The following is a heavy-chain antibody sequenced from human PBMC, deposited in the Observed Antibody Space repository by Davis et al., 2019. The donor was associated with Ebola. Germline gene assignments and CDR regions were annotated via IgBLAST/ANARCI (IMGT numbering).Heavy chain of an antibody. CDR1: GFTFSSYG. D-gene: IGHD5-12*01. J-gene: IGHJ4*02. V-gene: IGHV3-30*18. Sequence: GGSLRLSCAASGFTFSSYGMHWVRQAPGKGLEWVAVISYDGSNKYYADSVKGRFTISRDNSKNTLYLQMNSLRAEDTAVYYCAKDRGWLRAIDYWGQGTLVTVSS. CDR3: AKDRGWLRAIDY. CDR2: ISYDGSNK.